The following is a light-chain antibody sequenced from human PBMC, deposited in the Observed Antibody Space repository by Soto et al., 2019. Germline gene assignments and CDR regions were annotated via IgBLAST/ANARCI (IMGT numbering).Light chain of an antibody. CDR1: EDISSY. CDR3: QQFKNYPIT. J-gene: IGKJ5*01. V-gene: IGKV1-9*01. CDR2: AAS. Sequence: IQLTQSPSSLSASVGYRFTFTCRASEDISSYLFWYQQKPGAAPKLLIYAASALHSGVPSIFSGSGSGTDFTLTISSLHPEDFAVYFCQQFKNYPITFGQGTRLEIK.